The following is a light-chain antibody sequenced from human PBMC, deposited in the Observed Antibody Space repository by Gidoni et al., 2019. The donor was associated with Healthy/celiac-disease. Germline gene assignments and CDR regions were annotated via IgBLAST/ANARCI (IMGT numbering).Light chain of an antibody. J-gene: IGKJ1*01. Sequence: DIQMTQSPSSLSASVGDRVTITCRASQSISSYLTWYQQKPEKAPKLLIYAASSLQSGVPSRFSGSGSGTDFTLTISSLQPEDFATYYCQQSYSTSWTFGQGTKVEIK. CDR1: QSISSY. V-gene: IGKV1-39*01. CDR3: QQSYSTSWT. CDR2: AAS.